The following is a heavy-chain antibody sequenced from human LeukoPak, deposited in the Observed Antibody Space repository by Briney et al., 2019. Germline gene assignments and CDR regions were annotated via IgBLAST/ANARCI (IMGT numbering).Heavy chain of an antibody. D-gene: IGHD3-10*01. Sequence: GASVKVSCKASGYTFTGYCMLWVRQAPGQGLEWMGWINPNSGGTNYAQKFQGRVTMTRDTSISTAYMELSRLRSDDTAVYYCARDRVLLWFGEFASMDVWGKGTTVTVSS. CDR1: GYTFTGYC. CDR3: ARDRVLLWFGEFASMDV. CDR2: INPNSGGT. J-gene: IGHJ6*04. V-gene: IGHV1-2*02.